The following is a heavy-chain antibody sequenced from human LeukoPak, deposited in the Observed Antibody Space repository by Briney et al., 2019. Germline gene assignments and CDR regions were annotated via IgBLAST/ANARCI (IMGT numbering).Heavy chain of an antibody. Sequence: ASVKVSCKASGYTFTSYGINWVRQAPGQGLEWMGWISAYNGNTNYAQKLQGRVTMTTDTSTSTAYMELRSLRSDDTAVYYCARDRRYYDSSGSHYFDYWGQGTLVTVSS. CDR2: ISAYNGNT. V-gene: IGHV1-18*01. CDR3: ARDRRYYDSSGSHYFDY. D-gene: IGHD3-22*01. CDR1: GYTFTSYG. J-gene: IGHJ4*02.